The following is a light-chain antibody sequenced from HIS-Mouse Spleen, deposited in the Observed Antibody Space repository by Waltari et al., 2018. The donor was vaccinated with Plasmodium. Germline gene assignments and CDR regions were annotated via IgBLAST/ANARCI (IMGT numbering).Light chain of an antibody. CDR1: QSVLYSSNNKNY. CDR2: WAS. V-gene: IGKV4-1*01. J-gene: IGKJ1*01. CDR3: QQYYSTLTWT. Sequence: DIVMTQSPDSLAVSLGERATLNCQSSQSVLYSSNNKNYLAWYQHKPGQPPKRLIYWASTREAGVPDRFSGSGSGTDFTLTISSLQAEDVAVYYCQQYYSTLTWTFGQGTKVEIK.